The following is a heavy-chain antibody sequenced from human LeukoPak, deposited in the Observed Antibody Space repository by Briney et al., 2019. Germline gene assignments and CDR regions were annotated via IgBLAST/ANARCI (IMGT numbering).Heavy chain of an antibody. CDR1: GFTFSSYS. CDR2: ISSSSSYI. J-gene: IGHJ4*02. CDR3: ARLQVDYYDSSGPEDY. Sequence: GGSLRLSCAASGFTFSSYSMNWVRQAPGKGLEWVSSISSSSSYIYYADSVKGRFTISRDNAKNSLYLQMNSLRAEDTAVYYCARLQVDYYDSSGPEDYWGQGTLVTVSS. V-gene: IGHV3-21*01. D-gene: IGHD3-22*01.